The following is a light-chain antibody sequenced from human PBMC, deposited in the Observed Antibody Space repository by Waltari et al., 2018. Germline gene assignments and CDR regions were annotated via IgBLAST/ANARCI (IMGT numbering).Light chain of an antibody. J-gene: IGLJ1*01. CDR3: CSYAGSSTLYV. CDR1: SSAVGSYNL. Sequence: QSALTQPASVSGSPGQSITISCTGTSSAVGSYNLVSWYQQYPGKAPKLMIYEGSKRPSGVSNRFSGSKSGNTASLTISGLQAEDEADYYCCSYAGSSTLYVFGTGTKVTVL. CDR2: EGS. V-gene: IGLV2-23*01.